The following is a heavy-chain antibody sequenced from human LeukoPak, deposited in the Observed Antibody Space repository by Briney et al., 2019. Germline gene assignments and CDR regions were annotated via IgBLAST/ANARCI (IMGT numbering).Heavy chain of an antibody. Sequence: ASVKVSCKASGYTFIGYCLHWVRQAPGQGLEWMGWINPNSEGTNYAQRFQVRVTMTRDTSISTAHMELSRLRSDDTAVYYCTRAYTGFEAFDYWGQGTRVTVSS. CDR1: GYTFIGYC. CDR2: INPNSEGT. J-gene: IGHJ4*02. D-gene: IGHD5-12*01. CDR3: TRAYTGFEAFDY. V-gene: IGHV1-2*02.